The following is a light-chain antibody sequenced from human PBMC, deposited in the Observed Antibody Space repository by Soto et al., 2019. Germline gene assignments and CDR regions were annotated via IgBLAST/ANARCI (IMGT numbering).Light chain of an antibody. CDR3: QSYDSSNRGV. CDR1: SGSIASND. V-gene: IGLV6-57*04. Sequence: NFMLTQPHSVSESPGKTVTISCTRSSGSIASNDVQWYQQRPGSAPTTVIYEDNQRPSGVPDRFSGAIHSSSNSASLTISGLKTEDEADYYCQSYDSSNRGVFGGGTQLPVL. CDR2: EDN. J-gene: IGLJ2*01.